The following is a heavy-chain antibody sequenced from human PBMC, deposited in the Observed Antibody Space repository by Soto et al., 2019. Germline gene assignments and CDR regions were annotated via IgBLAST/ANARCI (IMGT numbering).Heavy chain of an antibody. CDR3: AGSIAAPNYYYGMDV. J-gene: IGHJ6*02. V-gene: IGHV1-69*06. Sequence: ASVKVSCKASGGTFSSYAISWVRQAPGQGLEWMGGIIPIFGTANYAQKFQGRVTITADKSTSTAYMELSSLRSEDTAVYHCAGSIAAPNYYYGMDVWGQGTTVTVSS. CDR2: IIPIFGTA. CDR1: GGTFSSYA. D-gene: IGHD6-6*01.